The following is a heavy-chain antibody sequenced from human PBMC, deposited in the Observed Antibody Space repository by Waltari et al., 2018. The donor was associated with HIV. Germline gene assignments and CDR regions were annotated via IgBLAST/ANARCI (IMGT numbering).Heavy chain of an antibody. CDR1: GYSFTSYW. CDR3: ARLGSYGSGSRPFFFDY. V-gene: IGHV5-51*03. CDR2: IYPGDSDT. J-gene: IGHJ4*02. D-gene: IGHD3-10*01. Sequence: EVQLVQSGAEVKKPGESLKISCKGSGYSFTSYWSSWVRQMPGKGLEWMGIIYPGDSDTKYSPSFQGQVTISADKSITTAYLQWRSLEASDSAIYYCARLGSYGSGSRPFFFDYWGQGTLVTVSS.